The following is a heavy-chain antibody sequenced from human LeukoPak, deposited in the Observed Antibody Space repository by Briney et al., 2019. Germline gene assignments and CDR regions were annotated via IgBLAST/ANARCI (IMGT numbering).Heavy chain of an antibody. CDR3: AREWEGYSSSWYKRGSWFDP. CDR1: GGSISSYY. D-gene: IGHD6-13*01. V-gene: IGHV4-4*07. Sequence: PSETLSLTCTVSGGSISSYYWSWIRQPAGKGLEWIGRIYTSGSTNYNPSLKSRVTMSVDTSKNQFSLKLSSVTAADTAVYYCAREWEGYSSSWYKRGSWFDPWGQGTLVTVSS. J-gene: IGHJ5*02. CDR2: IYTSGST.